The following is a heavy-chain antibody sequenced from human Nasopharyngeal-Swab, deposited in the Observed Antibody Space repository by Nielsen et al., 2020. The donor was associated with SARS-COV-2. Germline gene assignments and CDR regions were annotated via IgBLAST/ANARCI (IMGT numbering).Heavy chain of an antibody. V-gene: IGHV1-46*01. J-gene: IGHJ4*02. D-gene: IGHD2-15*01. CDR2: INPSGGST. CDR3: ARVNCSSTSCYPLGYCSGGSCYFDY. Sequence: WVRQAPGQGLEWMGIINPSGGSTNYAQKFQGRVTITADESTSTAYMELSSLRSEDTAVYYCARVNCSSTSCYPLGYCSGGSCYFDYWGQGTLVTVSS.